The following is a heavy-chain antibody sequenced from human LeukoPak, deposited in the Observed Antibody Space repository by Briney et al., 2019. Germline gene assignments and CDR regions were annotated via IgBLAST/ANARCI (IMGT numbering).Heavy chain of an antibody. V-gene: IGHV3-11*04. CDR2: ISSDGSTT. CDR1: GFTFSDYY. Sequence: GGSLRLSCAASGFTFSDYYMSWIRQAPGKGLEWVSYISSDGSTTYYADSVKGRFTISRDNAKNSLYLQMNSLRAEDTAVYYRARGVTDYGDYGSCWGQGTLVTVSS. CDR3: ARGVTDYGDYGSC. D-gene: IGHD4-17*01. J-gene: IGHJ4*02.